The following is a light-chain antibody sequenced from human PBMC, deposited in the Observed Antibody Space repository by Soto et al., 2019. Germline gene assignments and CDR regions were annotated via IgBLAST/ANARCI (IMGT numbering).Light chain of an antibody. J-gene: IGLJ1*01. CDR1: SSDVGGYNY. CDR2: DVS. Sequence: QSALTQPASVSGSPGQSITISCTGTSSDVGGYNYVSWYQQHPGKAPKFMIYDVSSRPSGVSNRFSGSKSGNTASLPISGLQAEDEADYYCCSYTTSNTRQIVFGTGTKVTVL. CDR3: CSYTTSNTRQIV. V-gene: IGLV2-14*03.